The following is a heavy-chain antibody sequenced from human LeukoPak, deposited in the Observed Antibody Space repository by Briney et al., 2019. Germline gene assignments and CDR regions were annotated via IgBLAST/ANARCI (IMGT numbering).Heavy chain of an antibody. V-gene: IGHV3-9*01. CDR3: VKDPDYYYDSSGYYFAD. D-gene: IGHD3-22*01. Sequence: AGGSLRLSCAVSGFTFVDYAMHWVRQSPGKGLEWVSGISWNGGSIGYADSVKGRFTISRDNAKNSLYLQMNSLRSEDTALYYCVKDPDYYYDSSGYYFADWGQGTLVTVSS. J-gene: IGHJ4*02. CDR2: ISWNGGSI. CDR1: GFTFVDYA.